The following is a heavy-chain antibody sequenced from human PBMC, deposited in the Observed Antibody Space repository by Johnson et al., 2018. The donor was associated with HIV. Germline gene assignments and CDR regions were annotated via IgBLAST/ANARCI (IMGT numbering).Heavy chain of an antibody. D-gene: IGHD6-6*01. J-gene: IGHJ3*02. CDR2: IKSKTDGGTT. Sequence: VQLVESGGGLVKPGGSLRLSCAASGFTFSNAWMSWVRQAPGKGLEWVGRIKSKTDGGTTDYAAPVKGRFTISRDDSKNTLYLQMHSLKTEDTAVYYCTTEAYSSSSAAFDIWGQGTMVTVSS. CDR1: GFTFSNAW. V-gene: IGHV3-15*01. CDR3: TTEAYSSSSAAFDI.